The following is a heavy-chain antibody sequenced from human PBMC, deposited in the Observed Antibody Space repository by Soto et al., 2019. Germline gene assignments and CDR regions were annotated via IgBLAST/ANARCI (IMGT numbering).Heavy chain of an antibody. CDR1: GGSISSYY. CDR3: VRAPASDDSSGYYPEAFDP. J-gene: IGHJ5*02. CDR2: IYYSGST. V-gene: IGHV4-59*01. D-gene: IGHD3-22*01. Sequence: SETLSLTCTVSGGSISSYYWSWIRQPPGKGLEWIGYIYYSGSTNYNPSLRSRVTISVDTSKNQFSLKLTSVTAADTAVYYCVRAPASDDSSGYYPEAFDPWGQGTLVTVSS.